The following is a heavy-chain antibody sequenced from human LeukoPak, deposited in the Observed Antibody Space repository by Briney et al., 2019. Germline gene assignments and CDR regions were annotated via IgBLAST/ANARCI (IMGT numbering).Heavy chain of an antibody. Sequence: SETLSLTCTVSGGSISGYYWNWIRQPPGKGLEWIGYIYYSGSTIYNPSLKSRVTISVDTSKNQFSLKVTSVTAADTAVYYCARAGHYWNLDFWGQGTLVTVSS. CDR1: GGSISGYY. J-gene: IGHJ4*02. CDR2: IYYSGST. D-gene: IGHD1-1*01. CDR3: ARAGHYWNLDF. V-gene: IGHV4-59*01.